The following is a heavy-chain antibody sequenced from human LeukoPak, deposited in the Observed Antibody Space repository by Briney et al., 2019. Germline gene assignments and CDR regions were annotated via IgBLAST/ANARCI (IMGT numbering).Heavy chain of an antibody. J-gene: IGHJ5*02. D-gene: IGHD4-11*01. CDR3: ARDAHGYSNYAWFDP. CDR1: GYTFTGYY. Sequence: ASVKVSCKASGYTFTGYYMHWVRQAPGQGLEWMGWINPNSGGTNYAQKFQGRVTMTRDTSISTAYMELSRLRSDDTAVYYCARDAHGYSNYAWFDPWGQGTLVTVSS. V-gene: IGHV1-2*02. CDR2: INPNSGGT.